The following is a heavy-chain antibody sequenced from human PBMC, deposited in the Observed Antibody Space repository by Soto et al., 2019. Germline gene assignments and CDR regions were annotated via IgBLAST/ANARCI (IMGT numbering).Heavy chain of an antibody. CDR2: INAGNGNT. D-gene: IGHD2-2*01. Sequence: ASVKVSCKASGYTFTSYAMHWVRQAPGQRLEWMGWINAGNGNTKYSQKFQGRVTITRDTSASTAYMELSSLRSEDTAVYYCARPRLIVVVPAARGYYYYGMDVWGQGTTVTVSS. CDR3: ARPRLIVVVPAARGYYYYGMDV. V-gene: IGHV1-3*01. CDR1: GYTFTSYA. J-gene: IGHJ6*02.